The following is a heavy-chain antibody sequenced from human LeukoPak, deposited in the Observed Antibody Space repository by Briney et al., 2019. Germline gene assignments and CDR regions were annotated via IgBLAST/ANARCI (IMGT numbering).Heavy chain of an antibody. Sequence: PSETLSLTCTVSGGSISSGSYYWSWIRQPAGKGLEWIGRIYSSGSTNYNPSLKSRVTISVDTSKNQFSLKLSSVTAADTAVYYCARSRGSRTDSPNKYFDPWGQGTLVTVSS. CDR3: ARSRGSRTDSPNKYFDP. V-gene: IGHV4-61*02. CDR1: GGSISSGSYY. D-gene: IGHD3-10*01. J-gene: IGHJ5*02. CDR2: IYSSGST.